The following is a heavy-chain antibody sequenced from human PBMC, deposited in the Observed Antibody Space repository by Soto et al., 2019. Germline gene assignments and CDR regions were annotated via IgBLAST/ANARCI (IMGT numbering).Heavy chain of an antibody. D-gene: IGHD1-1*01. CDR2: LYDVDGS. CDR3: ATWHEREHAFDV. Sequence: DVQLVESGGGLIQPGDSLRLSCAAFGLTISGKKYVAWVRQAPGKGLEWVSALYDVDGSFYADSVTGRFTTSSDSSKTTVYLQMNDLRPDDTAVYYCATWHEREHAFDVWGQGTTVTISS. J-gene: IGHJ3*01. CDR1: GLTISGKKY. V-gene: IGHV3-53*01.